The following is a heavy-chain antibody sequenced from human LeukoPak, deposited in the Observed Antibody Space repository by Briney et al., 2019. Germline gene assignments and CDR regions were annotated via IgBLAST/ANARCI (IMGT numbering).Heavy chain of an antibody. J-gene: IGHJ6*02. CDR3: AKDPSSSGWYSYYYGMDV. CDR2: ISGSGGST. V-gene: IGHV3-23*01. Sequence: GGSLRLSCAASGFTFSSYAMSWVRQAPGKGLEWVSAISGSGGSTYYADSVKGRFTISRDNSKNTLYLQMNSLRAEDTAVYYCAKDPSSSGWYSYYYGMDVWGQGTTVTVSS. CDR1: GFTFSSYA. D-gene: IGHD6-19*01.